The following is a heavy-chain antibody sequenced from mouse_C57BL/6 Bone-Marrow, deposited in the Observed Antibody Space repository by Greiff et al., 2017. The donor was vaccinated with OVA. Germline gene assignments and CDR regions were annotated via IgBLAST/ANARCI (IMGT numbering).Heavy chain of an antibody. V-gene: IGHV1-64*01. CDR2: IHPNSGST. Sequence: QVQLQQPGAELVKPGASVKLSCKASGYTFTSYWMHWVKQRPGQGLEWIGMIHPNSGSTNYNEKFKSKATLTVDKSSSTAYMQLSSLTSEDSAVYYCATLGGTGTRDYWGQGTTLTVSS. J-gene: IGHJ2*01. D-gene: IGHD4-1*01. CDR1: GYTFTSYW. CDR3: ATLGGTGTRDY.